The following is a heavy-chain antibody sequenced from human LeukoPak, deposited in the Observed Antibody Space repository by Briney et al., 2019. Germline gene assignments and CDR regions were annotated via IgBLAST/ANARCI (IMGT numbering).Heavy chain of an antibody. Sequence: SGPTLVKPTQTLTLTCTFSGFSLSTSGVGVGWIRQPPGKGLEWIGYIYYSGSTNYNPSLKSRVTISVDTSKNQFSLKLSSVTAADTAVYYCARPLYSSGWYALDYWGQGTLVTVSS. CDR2: IYYSGST. CDR3: ARPLYSSGWYALDY. V-gene: IGHV4-61*08. CDR1: GFSLSTSGVG. D-gene: IGHD6-19*01. J-gene: IGHJ4*02.